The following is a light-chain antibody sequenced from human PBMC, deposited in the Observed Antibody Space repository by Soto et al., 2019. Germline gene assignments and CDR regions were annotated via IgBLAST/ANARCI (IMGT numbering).Light chain of an antibody. CDR3: QQYNSYSWT. V-gene: IGKV1-5*03. CDR2: KAS. J-gene: IGKJ1*01. CDR1: QSISSW. Sequence: DIQMTQSPSTLSASVGDRVTITCRASQSISSWLAWYQQKPGKAPKLLIYKASSLESGVPSRFRRSGSGTDFTLTISSLQPDDFATYYCQQYNSYSWTFGRGTKVEI.